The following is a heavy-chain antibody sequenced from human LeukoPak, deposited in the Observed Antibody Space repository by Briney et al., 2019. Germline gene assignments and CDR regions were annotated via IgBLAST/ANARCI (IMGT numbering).Heavy chain of an antibody. J-gene: IGHJ4*02. V-gene: IGHV1-2*02. D-gene: IGHD6-13*01. CDR1: GYTFTGYY. CDR3: ARGSREQQLVDY. CDR2: INPNSGGT. Sequence: ASVKVSCKASGYTFTGYYMHWVRQAPGQGLEWMGWINPNSGGTSYAQKFQGRVTMTRDTSISTAYMELSRLRSDDTAVYYCARGSREQQLVDYWGQGTLVTVSS.